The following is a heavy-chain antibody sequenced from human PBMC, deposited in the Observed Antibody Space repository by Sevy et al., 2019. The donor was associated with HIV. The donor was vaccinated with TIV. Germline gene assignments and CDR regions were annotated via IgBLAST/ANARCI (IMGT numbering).Heavy chain of an antibody. CDR3: AREGCTRPHDF. CDR1: GFTFNKYS. Sequence: GGSLRLSCVASGFTFNKYSMSWVRQAPGKGLERVSTLSFGCGQINYADSVKGRFTISRDDSKNTLYLQMNSLRAEVTAVYYCAREGCTRPHDFWGQGTLVTVSS. J-gene: IGHJ4*02. V-gene: IGHV3-23*01. CDR2: LSFGCGQI. D-gene: IGHD2-8*01.